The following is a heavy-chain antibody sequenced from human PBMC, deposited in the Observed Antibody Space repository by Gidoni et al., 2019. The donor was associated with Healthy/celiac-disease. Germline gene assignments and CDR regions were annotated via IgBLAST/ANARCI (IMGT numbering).Heavy chain of an antibody. V-gene: IGHV3-11*06. D-gene: IGHD7-27*01. J-gene: IGHJ4*02. Sequence: QVQLVESGGGLVKPGGSLRLSCAASGFTFSDYYMSWIRQAPGKGLEWVSYISSSSSYTNYADSVKGRFTISRDNAKNSLYLQMNSLRAEDTAVYYCARWRQLKNWEFDYWGQGTLVTVSS. CDR3: ARWRQLKNWEFDY. CDR2: ISSSSSYT. CDR1: GFTFSDYY.